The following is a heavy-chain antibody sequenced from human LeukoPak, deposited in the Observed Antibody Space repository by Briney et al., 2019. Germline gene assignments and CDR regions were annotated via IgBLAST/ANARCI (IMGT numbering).Heavy chain of an antibody. V-gene: IGHV3-15*01. CDR2: IKSKINGGTI. D-gene: IGHD3-22*01. J-gene: IGHJ5*02. CDR3: TTQHNSRGNYFPGFVH. Sequence: GGSLRLSCAASGLNFINAWMSWVRQAPGKGLESVARIKSKINGGTIEYAAPVKGRFSISRDDSENTIYLQMDSLRAEDTGVYYCTTQHNSRGNYFPGFVHWGQGTLVTVSS. CDR1: GLNFINAW.